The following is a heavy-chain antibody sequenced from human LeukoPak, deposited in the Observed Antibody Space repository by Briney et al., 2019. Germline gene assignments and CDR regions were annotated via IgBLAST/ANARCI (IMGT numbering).Heavy chain of an antibody. CDR2: VKQDGTEK. CDR3: ARAGGTSWADY. D-gene: IGHD6-13*01. CDR1: GFTYRDHW. J-gene: IGHJ4*02. Sequence: PGGSLRLPCEASGFTYRDHWMTWARQAPGKGLEWVANVKQDGTEKFYVDSVKGRFTISRDNGKNSLYLQMNSLRVEDTAIYYCARAGGTSWADYWGQGTLVTVSS. V-gene: IGHV3-7*01.